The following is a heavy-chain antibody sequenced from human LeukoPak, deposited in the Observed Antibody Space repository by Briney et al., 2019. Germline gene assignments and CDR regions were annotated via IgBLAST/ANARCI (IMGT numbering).Heavy chain of an antibody. CDR2: IWYDGSNK. Sequence: GGSLRLSCAASGFTFSSYGMHWVRQAPGKGLEWVAVIWYDGSNKYYADSVKGRFTISRDNSKNTLYLQMNSLRTDDTAEYYCAKSPQPTVPNHFDYWGQGTLVTVSS. CDR1: GFTFSSYG. J-gene: IGHJ4*02. CDR3: AKSPQPTVPNHFDY. V-gene: IGHV3-33*06. D-gene: IGHD4-11*01.